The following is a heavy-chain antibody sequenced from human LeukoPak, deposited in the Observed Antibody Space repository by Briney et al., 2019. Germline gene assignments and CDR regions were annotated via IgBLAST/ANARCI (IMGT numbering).Heavy chain of an antibody. CDR2: ISSSVSTI. Sequence: PGGSLRLSCAASGFTFSSYEMNWVRQAPGKGLEWVSYISSSVSTIYYADSVKGRFTISRDNAKNSLYLQMNRLRAEDTAVYYCARAVVLLWFGELLPQQEDAFDIWGQGTMVTVSS. CDR3: ARAVVLLWFGELLPQQEDAFDI. V-gene: IGHV3-48*03. CDR1: GFTFSSYE. D-gene: IGHD3-10*01. J-gene: IGHJ3*02.